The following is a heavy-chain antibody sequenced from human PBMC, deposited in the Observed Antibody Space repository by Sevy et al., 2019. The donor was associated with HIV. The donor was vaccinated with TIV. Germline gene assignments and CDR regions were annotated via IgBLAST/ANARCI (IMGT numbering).Heavy chain of an antibody. J-gene: IGHJ4*02. V-gene: IGHV3-74*01. CDR3: AKDHGSSGWYVPETFDY. Sequence: GGSLRLSCAASGFTFSSYWMHWVRQAPGKGLLWVSLINGDGGSANYADSVKGRFIISRDNAKNTLYLQMNSLRAEDTAVYYCAKDHGSSGWYVPETFDYWGQGTLVTVSS. D-gene: IGHD6-19*01. CDR2: INGDGGSA. CDR1: GFTFSSYW.